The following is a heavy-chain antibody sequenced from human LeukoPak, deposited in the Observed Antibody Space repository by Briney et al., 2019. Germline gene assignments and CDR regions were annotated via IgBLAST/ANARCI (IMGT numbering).Heavy chain of an antibody. CDR2: IGHNGTT. D-gene: IGHD1-1*01. CDR3: TRPSGGTPFKRFDY. V-gene: IGHV4-34*01. Sequence: SETLSLTCAVYGGSFSDYNWTWIRQPPGKGLEWIGEIGHNGTTNYNPSLKGRVTISLDTSKNQFSLKLTPVTAADTAVYYCTRPSGGTPFKRFDYWGQGTLVTVSS. J-gene: IGHJ4*02. CDR1: GGSFSDYN.